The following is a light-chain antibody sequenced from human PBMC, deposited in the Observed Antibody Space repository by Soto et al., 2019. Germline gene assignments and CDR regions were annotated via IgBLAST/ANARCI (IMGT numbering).Light chain of an antibody. J-gene: IGKJ5*01. CDR3: QQRSDWFT. CDR2: DAS. CDR1: QSVSNF. V-gene: IGKV3-11*01. Sequence: EILFAPFSATLYFSPGERATPSFRASQSVSNFLAWYQQKPGQAPRLLIYDASNRATGIPVRFSGSGSGTDFTLTISSLEPEDFGLYYCQQRSDWFTFGQGTRLEI.